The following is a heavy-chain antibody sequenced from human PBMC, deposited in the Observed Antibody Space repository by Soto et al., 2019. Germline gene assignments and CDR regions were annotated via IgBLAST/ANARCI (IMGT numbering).Heavy chain of an antibody. Sequence: QVQLQGSGPGQVKPSETLSLTSTVSGDSISDYFYWRWIRQPAGKGLEWIGRIYTDGTTKDNPSLKSRVTLSLDKSKNQFSLRLSSVTAADTAVYYFAREVRGGFTGIFDQWGRGSRVTVSS. J-gene: IGHJ4*02. CDR2: IYTDGTT. V-gene: IGHV4-4*07. D-gene: IGHD2-15*01. CDR1: GDSISDYFY. CDR3: AREVRGGFTGIFDQ.